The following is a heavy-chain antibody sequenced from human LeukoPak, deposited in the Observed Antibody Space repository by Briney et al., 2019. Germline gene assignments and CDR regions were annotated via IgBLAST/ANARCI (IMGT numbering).Heavy chain of an antibody. J-gene: IGHJ6*02. CDR3: ARGFRAVVGGDGSYCGMDV. V-gene: IGHV3-11*01. CDR2: IVGDGAT. Sequence: PGGSLRLSCAASGFTFSDYYMSWIRQAPGKGLEWVSYIVGDGATYNADSVKGRFTISRDNAQKSLYLQMTSLRAEDTAIYYCARGFRAVVGGDGSYCGMDVWGQGTTVIVSS. D-gene: IGHD2-21*01. CDR1: GFTFSDYY.